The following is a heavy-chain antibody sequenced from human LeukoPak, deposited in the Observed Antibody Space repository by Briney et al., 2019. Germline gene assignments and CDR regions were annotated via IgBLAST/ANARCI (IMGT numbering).Heavy chain of an antibody. D-gene: IGHD1-14*01. J-gene: IGHJ1*01. CDR2: IYHSGST. Sequence: SETLSLTCAVSGGSISSSNWWSWVRQPPGKGLEWIGEIYHSGSTNYNPSLKSRVTISVDKSKNQFSLELSSVTAADTAVYYCARERTSVAEYFQHWGQGTLVTVSS. CDR1: GGSISSSNW. V-gene: IGHV4-4*02. CDR3: ARERTSVAEYFQH.